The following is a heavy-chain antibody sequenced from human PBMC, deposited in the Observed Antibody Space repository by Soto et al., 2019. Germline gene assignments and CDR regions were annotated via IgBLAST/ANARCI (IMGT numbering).Heavy chain of an antibody. D-gene: IGHD2-21*01. J-gene: IGHJ4*01. CDR3: ATSKEYYHGSGGNSLDF. V-gene: IGHV1-2*02. CDR1: GYTFTAFH. CDR2: INPNSGGT. Sequence: ASVKVSCKGSGYTFTAFHIHWVRQVPGQGLEWMAWINPNSGGTNYAQKFQGRVTMTRDTSISTAYMELSSLRSDDTAVYYCATSKEYYHGSGGNSLDFWGHGTLVTVSS.